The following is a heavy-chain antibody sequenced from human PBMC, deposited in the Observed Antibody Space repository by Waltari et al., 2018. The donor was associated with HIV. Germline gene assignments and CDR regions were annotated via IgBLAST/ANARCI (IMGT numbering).Heavy chain of an antibody. J-gene: IGHJ5*01. Sequence: EVQLLESGGGLVQAGGSLRLSCAASGFTFSNYPMSWFRQAPGKGPEWGSGISGSGVTEYYADSGRGLFTISRDDSRNTLDLQMTNLRAEDTAMYYCAKTGYDSGWTFDSWGQGTLVTVSS. CDR2: ISGSGVTE. CDR3: AKTGYDSGWTFDS. V-gene: IGHV3-23*01. D-gene: IGHD6-19*01. CDR1: GFTFSNYP.